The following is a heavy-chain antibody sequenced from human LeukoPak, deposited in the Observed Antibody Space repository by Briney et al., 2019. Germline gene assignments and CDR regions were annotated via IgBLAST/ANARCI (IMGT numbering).Heavy chain of an antibody. J-gene: IGHJ6*03. Sequence: ASVKVSCKASGYSFISYVIHWVRQAPGQGLEWMGWINTNTGNPTYAQGFTGRFVFSLDTSVSTAYLQISSLKAEDTAVYYCARGVNPYYMDVWGKGTTVTVSS. CDR1: GYSFISYV. CDR2: INTNTGNP. D-gene: IGHD3-10*01. CDR3: ARGVNPYYMDV. V-gene: IGHV7-4-1*02.